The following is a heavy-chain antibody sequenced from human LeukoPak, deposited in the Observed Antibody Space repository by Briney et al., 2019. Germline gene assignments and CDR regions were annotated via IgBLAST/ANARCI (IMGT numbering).Heavy chain of an antibody. J-gene: IGHJ4*02. V-gene: IGHV3-53*01. D-gene: IGHD1-20*01. CDR3: ARVGLTGTTHFDY. CDR1: GFTVSSNY. CDR2: IYSGGST. Sequence: GSLRLSCAASGFTVSSNYMSWVRQAPGKGLEWVSVIYSGGSTYYADSVKGRFTISRDNAKNSLYLQMNSLRAEDTAVYYCARVGLTGTTHFDYWGQGTLVTVSS.